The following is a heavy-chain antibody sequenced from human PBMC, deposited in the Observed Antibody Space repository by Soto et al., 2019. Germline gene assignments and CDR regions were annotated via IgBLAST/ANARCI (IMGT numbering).Heavy chain of an antibody. CDR3: ARLRGYCISSGCSGHYAMYV. J-gene: IGHJ6*02. Sequence: SETLSLTCTVSSDSISSSSSYTWGWIRQHPGKGLEWIGNIYYSGSTYYNPSLKSRVNMSVDTSKNRFSLKVSSVTAADTAVYYCARLRGYCISSGCSGHYAMYVWGPGTTVTVSS. V-gene: IGHV4-39*01. D-gene: IGHD2-2*01. CDR2: IYYSGST. CDR1: SDSISSSSSYT.